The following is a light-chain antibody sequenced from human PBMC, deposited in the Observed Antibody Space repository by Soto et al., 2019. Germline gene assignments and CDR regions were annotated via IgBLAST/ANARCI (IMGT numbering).Light chain of an antibody. CDR2: GAS. Sequence: EIVMTHSPATLSVSPGERATLSCRASQSVSSNLAWYQQKPGQAPRLLIYGASTRATSIPARFSGSGSGTEFTLTISSLQSEDLAVYYCQQYNNWPRTFGQGTKVDIK. J-gene: IGKJ1*01. V-gene: IGKV3-15*01. CDR1: QSVSSN. CDR3: QQYNNWPRT.